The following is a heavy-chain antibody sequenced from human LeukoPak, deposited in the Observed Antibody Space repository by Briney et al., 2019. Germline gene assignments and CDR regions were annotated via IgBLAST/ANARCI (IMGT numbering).Heavy chain of an antibody. CDR1: GFTCSSSA. V-gene: IGHV1-58*01. D-gene: IGHD3-10*01. CDR2: IVVGSGNT. Sequence: GTSVKVSCNTSGFTCSSSAVQGVRQASGQRLEWIGWIVVGSGNTNYAQKFQERVTMTRDMSTSTTYMELSSLRSEDTAVYYCAAESGTIVRGVPNWFDPWGQGTLVTVSS. J-gene: IGHJ5*02. CDR3: AAESGTIVRGVPNWFDP.